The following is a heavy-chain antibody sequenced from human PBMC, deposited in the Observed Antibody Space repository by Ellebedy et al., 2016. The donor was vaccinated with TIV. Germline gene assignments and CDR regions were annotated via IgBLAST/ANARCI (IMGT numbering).Heavy chain of an antibody. V-gene: IGHV4-4*08. Sequence: MPSETLSLTCSVSGSFISRYYWSRIRQPPGKGLEWIGDIYDSESTNYNPSLKSRVTISVDTSKNQFSLRLTSVTAAETAVYYCARLPGEESRGYYFDHWGQGILVTVSS. CDR2: IYDSEST. CDR1: GSFISRYY. D-gene: IGHD3-22*01. CDR3: ARLPGEESRGYYFDH. J-gene: IGHJ4*02.